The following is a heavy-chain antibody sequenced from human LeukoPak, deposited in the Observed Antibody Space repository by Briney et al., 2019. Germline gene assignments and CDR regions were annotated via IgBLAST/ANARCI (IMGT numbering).Heavy chain of an antibody. D-gene: IGHD5-18*01. CDR3: AREIDQGYSYGSPFDY. J-gene: IGHJ4*02. V-gene: IGHV3-21*01. Sequence: PGGSLRLSCAASGFTVSSNYMSWVRQAPGKGLEWVSSISSSSSYIYYADSVKGRFTISRDNAKNSLYLQMNSLRAEDTAVYYCAREIDQGYSYGSPFDYWGQGTLVTDSS. CDR2: ISSSSSYI. CDR1: GFTVSSNY.